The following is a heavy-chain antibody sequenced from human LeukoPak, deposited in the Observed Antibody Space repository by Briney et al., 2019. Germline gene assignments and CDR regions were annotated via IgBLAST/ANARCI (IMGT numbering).Heavy chain of an antibody. Sequence: GRSLRLSCAPSGFTFSSYGMHWVRQAPGKGLEWVTFIRYDGSNKYYADSVKGRFTISRDNSKNTLYLQMNSLRAEDTAVYYCAKSSGYRENYFYYYMDVWGKGTTVTVSS. CDR1: GFTFSSYG. J-gene: IGHJ6*03. D-gene: IGHD3-22*01. V-gene: IGHV3-30*02. CDR2: IRYDGSNK. CDR3: AKSSGYRENYFYYYMDV.